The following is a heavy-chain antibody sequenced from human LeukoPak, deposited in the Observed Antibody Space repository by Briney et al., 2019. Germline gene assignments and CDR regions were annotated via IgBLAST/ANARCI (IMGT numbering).Heavy chain of an antibody. CDR1: GYTFTDYY. D-gene: IGHD3-3*01. J-gene: IGHJ4*02. CDR2: VDPEDGET. Sequence: ASVKVSCKVSGYTFTDYYMHWVQQAPGKGIEWMGLVDPEDGETIYAEKFQGRVTITADTSTDTAYMELSSLRSEDTAVYYCATERRYDYYFDYWGQGTLVTVSS. V-gene: IGHV1-69-2*01. CDR3: ATERRYDYYFDY.